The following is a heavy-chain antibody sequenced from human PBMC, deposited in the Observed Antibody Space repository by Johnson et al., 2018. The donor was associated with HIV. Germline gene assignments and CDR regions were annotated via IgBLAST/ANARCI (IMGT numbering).Heavy chain of an antibody. Sequence: VQLVESGGGLVQPGGSLRLSCAASGFTFSNAWMSWVRQAPGKGLEWVGRIKSKTDGGTTDYAAPVKGRFTISRDDSKNTLYLQMNSLKTEDKAVYYCTRHEGLRLGELSSDAFDIWGQGTMVTVSS. CDR3: TRHEGLRLGELSSDAFDI. V-gene: IGHV3-15*01. D-gene: IGHD3-16*02. J-gene: IGHJ3*02. CDR2: IKSKTDGGTT. CDR1: GFTFSNAW.